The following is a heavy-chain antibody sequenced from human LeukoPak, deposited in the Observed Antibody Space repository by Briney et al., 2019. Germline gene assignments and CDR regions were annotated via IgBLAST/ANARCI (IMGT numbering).Heavy chain of an antibody. V-gene: IGHV1-69*01. CDR1: GGTFSSYS. CDR3: ARDWRTTYYYDSSGYLDDAFDI. Sequence: SVKVSCKASGGTFSSYSISWVRQAPGQGLEWMGGIIPIFGTANYAQKFQGRVTITADESTSTAYMELSSLRSEDTAVYYCARDWRTTYYYDSSGYLDDAFDIWGQGTMVTVSS. D-gene: IGHD3-22*01. CDR2: IIPIFGTA. J-gene: IGHJ3*02.